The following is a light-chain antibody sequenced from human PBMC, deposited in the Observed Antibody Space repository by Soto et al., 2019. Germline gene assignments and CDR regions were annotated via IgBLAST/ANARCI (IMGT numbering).Light chain of an antibody. V-gene: IGLV2-23*01. CDR1: SSDVGSYNL. CDR2: EGS. CDR3: CSYAGSSIYVV. Sequence: QSALTQPASVSGSPGQSITISCTGTSSDVGSYNLVSWYQQHPGKAPKLMNYEGSKRPSGVSNRFSGSKSGNTASLTISGLQAEDEADYYCCSYAGSSIYVVFGGGTKLTVL. J-gene: IGLJ2*01.